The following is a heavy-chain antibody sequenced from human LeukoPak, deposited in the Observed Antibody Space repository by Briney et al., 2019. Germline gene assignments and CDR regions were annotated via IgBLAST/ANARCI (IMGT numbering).Heavy chain of an antibody. CDR2: ISYDGSNK. CDR1: GFTFSSYA. J-gene: IGHJ4*02. D-gene: IGHD6-13*01. CDR3: ARDDGAAAGTDFDY. Sequence: GGSLRLSCAASGFTFSSYAMHWVRQAPGKGLEWVAVISYDGSNKYYADSVRGRFTISRDNSKNTLYLQMNSLRAEDTAVYYCARDDGAAAGTDFDYWGQGTLVTVSS. V-gene: IGHV3-30*01.